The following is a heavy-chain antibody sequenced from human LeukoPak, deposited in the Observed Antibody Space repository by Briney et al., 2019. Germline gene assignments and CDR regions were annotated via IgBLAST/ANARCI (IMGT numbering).Heavy chain of an antibody. CDR2: IDPSGGST. J-gene: IGHJ5*02. CDR3: ARGSAAGLGEFDP. Sequence: GASVKVSCKASGGTFSSYAISWVRQAPGQGLEWMGIIDPSGGSTSYAQKFQGRVTMTRDTSTSTVYMELSSLRSEDTAVYYCARGSAAGLGEFDPWGQGTLVTVSS. CDR1: GGTFSSYA. D-gene: IGHD6-13*01. V-gene: IGHV1-46*01.